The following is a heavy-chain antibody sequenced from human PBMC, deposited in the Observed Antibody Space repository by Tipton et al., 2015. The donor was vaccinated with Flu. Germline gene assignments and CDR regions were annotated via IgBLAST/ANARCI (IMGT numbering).Heavy chain of an antibody. CDR3: ARHVSGSYDY. J-gene: IGHJ4*02. V-gene: IGHV3-64*01. D-gene: IGHD1-26*01. Sequence: SLRLSCAASGFTFSSYAMHWVRQAPGKGLEYVSAISSNGGSTYYANSVKGRFTISRDNSKNTLYLQMGSLRAEDMAVHYCARHVSGSYDYWGQGTLVTVSS. CDR1: GFTFSSYA. CDR2: ISSNGGST.